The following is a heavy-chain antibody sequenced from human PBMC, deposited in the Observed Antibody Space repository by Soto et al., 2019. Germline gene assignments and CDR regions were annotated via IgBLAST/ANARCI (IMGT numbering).Heavy chain of an antibody. D-gene: IGHD6-13*01. CDR2: FDPEDGET. CDR1: GYTLTELS. Sequence: ASVKVSCKVSGYTLTELSMHWVRQAPGKGLEWMGGFDPEDGETIYAQKFQGRVTMTEDTSTDTAYMELSSLRSEDTAVYYCATKGRWYVGYYFYGMDVWGQGTTVTVSS. CDR3: ATKGRWYVGYYFYGMDV. J-gene: IGHJ6*02. V-gene: IGHV1-24*01.